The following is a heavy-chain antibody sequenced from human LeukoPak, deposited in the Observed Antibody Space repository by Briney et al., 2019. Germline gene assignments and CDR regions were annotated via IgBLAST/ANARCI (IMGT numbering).Heavy chain of an antibody. D-gene: IGHD1/OR15-1a*01. CDR2: IYSGGST. J-gene: IGHJ5*02. CDR1: GFTVSSNY. V-gene: IGHV3-66*02. CDR3: ARDSSPITGTLWFDP. Sequence: GGSLRLSCAASGFTVSSNYMSWVRQAPGKGLEWVSVIYSGGSTYYADSVKGRFTISRDNSKNTPYLQMNSLRAEDTAVYYCARDSSPITGTLWFDPWGQGTLVTVSS.